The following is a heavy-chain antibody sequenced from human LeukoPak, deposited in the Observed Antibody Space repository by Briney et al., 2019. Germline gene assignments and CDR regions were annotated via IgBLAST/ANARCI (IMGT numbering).Heavy chain of an antibody. J-gene: IGHJ3*02. CDR3: ARGAYYYDSSSTGGAFDI. D-gene: IGHD3-22*01. CDR2: IWYDGSNK. Sequence: GGSLRLSCAASGFTFSSYGMHWIRQAPGKGLEWVAVIWYDGSNKYYADSVKGRFTISRDNSKNTLYLQMNSLRAEDTAVYYCARGAYYYDSSSTGGAFDIWGQGTMVIVSS. CDR1: GFTFSSYG. V-gene: IGHV3-33*01.